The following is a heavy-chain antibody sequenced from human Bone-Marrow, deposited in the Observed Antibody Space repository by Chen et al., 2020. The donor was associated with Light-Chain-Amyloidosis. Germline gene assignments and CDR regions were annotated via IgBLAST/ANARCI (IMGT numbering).Heavy chain of an antibody. CDR3: ARSVSGTFDY. D-gene: IGHD1-1*01. CDR1: GSTFSDYY. J-gene: IGHJ4*02. CDR2: SNGDGTDI. V-gene: IGHV3-74*01. Sequence: DVKLVGSGGGLIKPGESRGPPWQAPGSTFSDYYMHWVRQGPGKGLVWVSRSNGDGTDIKYADSVRGRFTISRDSAKNTVYLQMNSLRTEDTAVYYCARSVSGTFDYWGQGALVTVSS.